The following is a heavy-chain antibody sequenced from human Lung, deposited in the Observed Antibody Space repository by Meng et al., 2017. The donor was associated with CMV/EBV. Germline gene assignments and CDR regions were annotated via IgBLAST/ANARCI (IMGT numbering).Heavy chain of an antibody. D-gene: IGHD6-13*01. V-gene: IGHV3-23*01. Sequence: GESXKISXAASEFDFTTEAMTWLRQAPGRGLEWVSSISGSGGATYYAASVKGRFTVSRDNSKNTLFLQINSLRAEDTALYYCAKGARMAGAGPDYWGQGTXVTVSS. CDR3: AKGARMAGAGPDY. J-gene: IGHJ4*02. CDR1: EFDFTTEA. CDR2: ISGSGGAT.